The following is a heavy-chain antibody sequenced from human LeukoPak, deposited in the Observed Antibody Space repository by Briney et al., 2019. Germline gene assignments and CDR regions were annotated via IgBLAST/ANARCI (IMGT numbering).Heavy chain of an antibody. CDR3: ARVPPPWAGCSSTSCRPRGAFDI. CDR1: GYTFTSYD. Sequence: ASVKVSCKASGYTFTSYDINWVRQATGQGLEWMGWMNPNSGNTGYAQKFQGRVTMTRNTSISTAYMELSSLRSEDTAVYYCARVPPPWAGCSSTSCRPRGAFDIWGQGTMVTVSS. V-gene: IGHV1-8*01. CDR2: MNPNSGNT. J-gene: IGHJ3*02. D-gene: IGHD2-2*01.